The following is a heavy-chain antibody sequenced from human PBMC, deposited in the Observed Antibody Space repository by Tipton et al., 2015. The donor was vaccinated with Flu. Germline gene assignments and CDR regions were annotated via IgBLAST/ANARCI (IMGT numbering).Heavy chain of an antibody. CDR1: GYTFTGYY. D-gene: IGHD3-22*01. Sequence: QSGPEVKKPGASVKVSRKASGYTFTGYYMHWVRQAPGQGLEWMGWINPNSGGTNYAQKFQGRVTMTRDTSISTAYMELSRLRSDDTAVYYCARARGYYYDSSGTGGAFDIWGQGTMVTVSS. CDR3: ARARGYYYDSSGTGGAFDI. CDR2: INPNSGGT. V-gene: IGHV1-2*02. J-gene: IGHJ3*02.